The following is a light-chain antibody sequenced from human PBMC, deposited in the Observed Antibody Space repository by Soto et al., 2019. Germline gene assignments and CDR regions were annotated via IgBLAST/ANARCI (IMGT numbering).Light chain of an antibody. J-gene: IGLJ1*01. Sequence: QSVLTQPRSVSVSPGQSVTISCSGTSSDVGGYDYVSWYQQHPGKAPKLVIYDVTKRPSGVPDRFSGSKSGNTASLTISGLQAEDEADYYCCSYAGTYTNYVFGTGTKVTVL. CDR1: SSDVGGYDY. CDR2: DVT. CDR3: CSYAGTYTNYV. V-gene: IGLV2-11*01.